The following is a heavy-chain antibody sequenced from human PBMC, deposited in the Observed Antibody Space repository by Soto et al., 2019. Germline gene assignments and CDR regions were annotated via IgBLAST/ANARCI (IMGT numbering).Heavy chain of an antibody. CDR3: ARFGSSWGY. Sequence: SETLSLTCAVYGGSFSGYYWSWIRQPPGKGLEWIGEINHSGSTNYNPSLKSRVTISVDTSKNQFSLKLSSVTAADTAVYYCARFGSSWGYWGQGTLVTVSS. CDR1: GGSFSGYY. J-gene: IGHJ4*02. V-gene: IGHV4-34*01. CDR2: INHSGST. D-gene: IGHD6-6*01.